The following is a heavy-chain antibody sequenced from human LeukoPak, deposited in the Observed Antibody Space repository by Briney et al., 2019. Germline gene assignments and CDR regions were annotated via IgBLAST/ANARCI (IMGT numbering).Heavy chain of an antibody. CDR2: IKQDGSEK. V-gene: IGHV3-7*03. Sequence: PGGSLRLSCAASGFTFSSYGMSWVRQAPGKGLEWVANIKQDGSEKYYVDSVKGRSTISRDNAKNSLYLQMNSLRAEDTALYYCAKGTRWQQGVGFDYWGQGTLVTVSS. CDR3: AKGTRWQQGVGFDY. J-gene: IGHJ4*02. D-gene: IGHD4-23*01. CDR1: GFTFSSYG.